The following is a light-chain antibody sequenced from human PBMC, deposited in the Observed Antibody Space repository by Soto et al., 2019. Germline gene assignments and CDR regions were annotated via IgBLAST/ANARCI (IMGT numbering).Light chain of an antibody. J-gene: IGLJ2*01. CDR2: DVS. Sequence: QSALTQPRSVSGSPGQSVTISCTGTSSDVGGYNYVSWYQQHPGKAPKLMIYDVSKRPSGVPGRFSGSKSGSTASLTISGLQAEDEAHYYCCSYAGSYILVFGGGTKLTVL. CDR3: CSYAGSYILV. CDR1: SSDVGGYNY. V-gene: IGLV2-11*01.